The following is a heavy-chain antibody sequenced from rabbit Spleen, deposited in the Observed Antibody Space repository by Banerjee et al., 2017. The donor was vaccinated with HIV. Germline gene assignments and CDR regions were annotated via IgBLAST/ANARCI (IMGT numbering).Heavy chain of an antibody. CDR2: INIATGKS. J-gene: IGHJ4*01. V-gene: IGHV1S45*01. CDR1: GVSFSDKDV. CDR3: ARSAYYDDFDYFNL. Sequence: QEQLEESAGGLVQPGGSLTLTCKASGVSFSDKDVRCWVRQAPGKGLEWITCINIATGKSVYASWVSGRFIMSITSSTTVTLQMTSLTAADTATYFCARSAYYDDFDYFNLWGPGTLVTVS. D-gene: IGHD2-1*01.